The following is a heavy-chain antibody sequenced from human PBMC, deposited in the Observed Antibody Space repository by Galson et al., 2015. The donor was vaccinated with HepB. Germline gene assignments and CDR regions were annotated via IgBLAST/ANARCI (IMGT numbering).Heavy chain of an antibody. CDR2: IIPILGIA. Sequence: GTFSSYTISWVRQAPGQGLEWMGRIIPILGIANYAQKFQGRVTITADKSTSTAYMELSSLRSEDTAVYYCARAGGIAAAGRIDYWGQGTLVTVSS. CDR3: ARAGGIAAAGRIDY. V-gene: IGHV1-69*02. D-gene: IGHD6-13*01. CDR1: GTFSSYT. J-gene: IGHJ4*02.